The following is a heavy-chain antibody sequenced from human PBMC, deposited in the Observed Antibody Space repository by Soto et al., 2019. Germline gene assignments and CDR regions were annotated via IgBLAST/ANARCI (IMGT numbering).Heavy chain of an antibody. CDR3: ARMGYSYGPNILLGTYYYYGMDV. CDR2: IGTAGDT. D-gene: IGHD5-18*01. J-gene: IGHJ6*02. Sequence: GGSLRLSCAASGFTFSSYDMHWVRQATGKGLEWVSAIGTAGDTYYPGSVKGRFTISRENAKNSLYLQMNSLRAGDTAVYYCARMGYSYGPNILLGTYYYYGMDVWGQGTTVTVS. CDR1: GFTFSSYD. V-gene: IGHV3-13*01.